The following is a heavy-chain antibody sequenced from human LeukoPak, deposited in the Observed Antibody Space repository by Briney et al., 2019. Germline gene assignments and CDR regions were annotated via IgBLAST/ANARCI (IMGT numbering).Heavy chain of an antibody. J-gene: IGHJ4*02. V-gene: IGHV4-39*07. CDR3: ARPPHYYDTSGYSV. CDR2: TYYRGTT. Sequence: PSDTLSLTCTVSGASISSTSYYWGWIRQPPGKGLEWIGSTYYRGTTYYNPSLKSRVTISVDTSKNQFSLRLNSVTAADTAVYYCARPPHYYDTSGYSVWGQGTLVTVSS. D-gene: IGHD3-22*01. CDR1: GASISSTSYY.